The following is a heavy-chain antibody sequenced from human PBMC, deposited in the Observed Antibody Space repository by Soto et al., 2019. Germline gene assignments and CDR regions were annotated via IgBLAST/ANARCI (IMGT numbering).Heavy chain of an antibody. CDR3: ARDRGGYYGMDV. V-gene: IGHV3-66*01. CDR1: GFTVSTNY. D-gene: IGHD3-10*01. Sequence: EVQLVESGGGLVQPGGSLRLSCAASGFTVSTNYMNWVRQAPGKGLEWVSVLYSGGNTYYADSVKGRFTISRDNSKSTLYLQMNSLRAEDTAVYYCARDRGGYYGMDVWGQGTTVTVSS. CDR2: LYSGGNT. J-gene: IGHJ6*02.